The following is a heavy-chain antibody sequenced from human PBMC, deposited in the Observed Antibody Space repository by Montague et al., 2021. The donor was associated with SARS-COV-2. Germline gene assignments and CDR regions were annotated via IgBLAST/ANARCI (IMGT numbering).Heavy chain of an antibody. CDR2: IYYSGST. J-gene: IGHJ3*02. CDR3: ACHGPIVVVTAIHDTFDI. CDR1: GGSISTYY. D-gene: IGHD2-21*02. V-gene: IGHV4-59*08. Sequence: SETLSLTCTVSGGSISTYYWSWIRQPPGKGLEWIGYIYYSGSTNNNPSLKSRVTISVDTSKNQFPLTLSSVTAADTAVYYCACHGPIVVVTAIHDTFDIWGQGTMVTVSS.